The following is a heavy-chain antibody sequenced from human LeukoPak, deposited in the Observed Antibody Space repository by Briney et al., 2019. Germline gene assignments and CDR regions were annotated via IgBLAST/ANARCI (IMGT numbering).Heavy chain of an antibody. D-gene: IGHD1-26*01. V-gene: IGHV3-11*01. CDR3: ARRSGNYHADFDY. J-gene: IGHJ4*02. Sequence: GGSLRLSCAASGFTFSDYYMSWIRQAPGKGLEWISYISGSGSPIYYADAVKGRFTISRDNAKNSLYLQMNSLRAEDTAVCYCARRSGNYHADFDYWGQGTLVTVSS. CDR2: ISGSGSPI. CDR1: GFTFSDYY.